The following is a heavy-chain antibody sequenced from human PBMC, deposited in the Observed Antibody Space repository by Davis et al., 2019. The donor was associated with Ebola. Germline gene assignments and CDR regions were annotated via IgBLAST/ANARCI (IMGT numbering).Heavy chain of an antibody. CDR3: AKDDYGDEAFDY. V-gene: IGHV3-23*01. CDR2: ISGSGGST. D-gene: IGHD4-17*01. Sequence: SCKASVGTFSSYAISWVRQAPGKGLEWVSAISGSGGSTYYADSVKGRFTISRDNSKNTLYLQMNSLRAEDTAVYYCAKDDYGDEAFDYWGQGTLVTVSS. CDR1: VGTFSSYA. J-gene: IGHJ4*02.